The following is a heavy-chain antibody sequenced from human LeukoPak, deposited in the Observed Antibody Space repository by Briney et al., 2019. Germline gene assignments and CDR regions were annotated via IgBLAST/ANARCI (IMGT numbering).Heavy chain of an antibody. CDR2: INPDSGGT. J-gene: IGHJ5*02. V-gene: IGHV1-2*02. Sequence: EASVKVSCKASGYTFTSYYIHWVRQAPGQGLEWMGWINPDSGGTNYAQQFQGRVTMTRDTSISTVYMDLSRLRSDDTAMYYCVREARAGNWFDPCGQGTLVIVSS. CDR3: VREARAGNWFDP. CDR1: GYTFTSYY.